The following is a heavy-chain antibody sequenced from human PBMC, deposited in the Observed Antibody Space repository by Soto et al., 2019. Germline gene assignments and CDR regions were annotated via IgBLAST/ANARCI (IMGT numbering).Heavy chain of an antibody. D-gene: IGHD2-2*01. J-gene: IGHJ5*02. CDR2: INPNSGGT. CDR3: ARVPVVVPASQLYIWFDP. V-gene: IGHV1-2*02. CDR1: RYTFTGYY. Sequence: ASVKVSCKASRYTFTGYYMHWVRQAPGQGLEWMGWINPNSGGTNYAQKFQGRVTMTRDTSIRPAYMELSSRRSDDPAVDYRARVPVVVPASQLYIWFDPWGQGTLVPVSS.